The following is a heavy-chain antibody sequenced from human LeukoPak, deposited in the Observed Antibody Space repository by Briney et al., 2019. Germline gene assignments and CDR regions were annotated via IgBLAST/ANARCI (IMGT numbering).Heavy chain of an antibody. CDR2: ISSSGTYI. CDR3: ARDNXRXXXXXXXXXHY. V-gene: IGHV3-21*01. CDR1: GFIFSSYS. Sequence: GGSLRLSCAASGFIFSSYSMSWVRQVPGKGLEWVSSISSSGTYIFYADSVKGRFTISRDNAKNSLYLQMTSLRAEDTAVYYCARDNXRXXXXXXXXXHYWXXGXLVTV. J-gene: IGHJ4*02. D-gene: IGHD2/OR15-2a*01.